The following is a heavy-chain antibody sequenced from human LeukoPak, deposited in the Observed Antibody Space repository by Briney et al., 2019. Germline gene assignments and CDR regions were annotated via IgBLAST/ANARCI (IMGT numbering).Heavy chain of an antibody. CDR1: GYTFTSYW. J-gene: IGHJ4*02. V-gene: IGHV5-51*01. CDR3: ARLKYYYGWEQFDW. CDR2: IYPGDADT. Sequence: AASVKVSCKGSGYTFTSYWIGWVRQMPGKGLEWMGIIYPGDADTRYSPSFQGKVTISADKSISTAYLQWSSLRSSDTAMYYCARLKYYYGWEQFDWWGQGTLVTVSS. D-gene: IGHD3-10*01.